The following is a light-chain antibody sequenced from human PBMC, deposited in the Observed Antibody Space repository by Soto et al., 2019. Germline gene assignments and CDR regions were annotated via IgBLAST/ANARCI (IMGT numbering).Light chain of an antibody. CDR3: ATWDDRLNAYV. CDR1: SPNIGNNA. V-gene: IGLV1-36*01. J-gene: IGLJ1*01. CDR2: YDD. Sequence: QSVLTQPPSVSEAPRQRVTISCSGSSPNIGNNAVNWYQQLPGQAPKIVIYYDDLLTSGVSDRFSGSKSGISASLAISDLQSDDEADYSCATWDDRLNAYVFGRGSKVTV.